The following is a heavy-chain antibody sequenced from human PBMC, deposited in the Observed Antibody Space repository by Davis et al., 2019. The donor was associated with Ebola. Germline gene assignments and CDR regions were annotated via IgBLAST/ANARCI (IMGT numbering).Heavy chain of an antibody. D-gene: IGHD3-16*01. V-gene: IGHV1-2*02. Sequence: ASAQVSCTASGYTFTDYYMHWVLQAPGQGLEWLGWINPTSGGTDYAQKFQGRVTITRATSISTAYMELSFLGSDDTAIYYWARDIGGWFDPWGQGTLVTVSS. CDR2: INPTSGGT. CDR1: GYTFTDYY. J-gene: IGHJ5*02. CDR3: ARDIGGWFDP.